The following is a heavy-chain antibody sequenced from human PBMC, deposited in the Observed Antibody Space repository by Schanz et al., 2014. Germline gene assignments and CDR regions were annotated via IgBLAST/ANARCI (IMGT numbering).Heavy chain of an antibody. J-gene: IGHJ6*02. Sequence: QVQLVESGGGLVKPGGSLRLSCAASGFTFSDYYMNWIRQAPGKGLEWVSYISNSGYTIYYADSVKGRFTISRDNAKNSLYLQMNSLRAEDTAVYYCARAPPPYSSSPYYWYYGMDVWGQVPSLTVSS. D-gene: IGHD6-6*01. CDR3: ARAPPPYSSSPYYWYYGMDV. CDR2: ISNSGYTI. CDR1: GFTFSDYY. V-gene: IGHV3-11*01.